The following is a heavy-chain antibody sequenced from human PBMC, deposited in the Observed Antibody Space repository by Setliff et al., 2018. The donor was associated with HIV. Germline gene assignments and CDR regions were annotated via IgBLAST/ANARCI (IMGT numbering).Heavy chain of an antibody. CDR2: IYPGDSDT. J-gene: IGHJ6*02. V-gene: IGHV5-51*01. D-gene: IGHD3-10*02. Sequence: GESLKISCKGSGYSFASYWIGWVRQMPGKGLEWMGIIYPGDSDTRYSPSFQGQVTISVGKSINTAYLHWASLKASDTAMYYCARHQNSYFRVSPRGGMDVWGQGTTVTVSS. CDR3: ARHQNSYFRVSPRGGMDV. CDR1: GYSFASYW.